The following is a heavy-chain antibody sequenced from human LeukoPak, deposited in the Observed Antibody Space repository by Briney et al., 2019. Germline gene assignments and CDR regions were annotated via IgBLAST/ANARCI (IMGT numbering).Heavy chain of an antibody. J-gene: IGHJ4*02. V-gene: IGHV3-21*01. D-gene: IGHD3-22*01. Sequence: GGSLRLSCAASGFTFSSYSMNWVRQAPGKGLEWVSSISSSSSYIYYADSVKGRFTISRDNAKNSLYLQMNSLRAEDTAVYYCAKARSDYYDSSGYYLLDYWGQGTLVTVSS. CDR1: GFTFSSYS. CDR2: ISSSSSYI. CDR3: AKARSDYYDSSGYYLLDY.